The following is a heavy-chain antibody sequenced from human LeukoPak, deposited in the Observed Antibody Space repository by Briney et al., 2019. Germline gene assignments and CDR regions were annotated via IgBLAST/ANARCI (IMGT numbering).Heavy chain of an antibody. J-gene: IGHJ4*02. CDR1: GFTVSSNY. CDR2: IYSGGST. V-gene: IGHV3-53*01. D-gene: IGHD3-22*01. Sequence: GGSLRLPCAASGFTVSSNYMSWVRQAPGKGLEWVSVIYSGGSTYYADSVKGRFTISRGNSKNTLYLQMNSLRAEDTAVYYCARVFPTQYYYDSSGYLDYWGQGTLVTVSS. CDR3: ARVFPTQYYYDSSGYLDY.